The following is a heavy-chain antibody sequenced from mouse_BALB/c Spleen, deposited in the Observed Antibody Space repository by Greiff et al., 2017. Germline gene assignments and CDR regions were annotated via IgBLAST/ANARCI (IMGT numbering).Heavy chain of an antibody. Sequence: VQLQQSGTVLARPGASVKMSCKASGYTFTIYWMHWVKQRPGQGLEWIGAIYPGNSDTSYNQKFKGKAKLTAVTSTSTAYMELSSLTNEDSAVYYCTRNYYGSSLYFDVWGAGTTVTVSS. CDR1: GYTFTIYW. J-gene: IGHJ1*01. V-gene: IGHV1-5*01. D-gene: IGHD1-1*01. CDR2: IYPGNSDT. CDR3: TRNYYGSSLYFDV.